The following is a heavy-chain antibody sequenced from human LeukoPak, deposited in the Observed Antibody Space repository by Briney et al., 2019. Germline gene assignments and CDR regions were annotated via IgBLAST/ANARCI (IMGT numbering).Heavy chain of an antibody. CDR3: ARGYCSGGSCYYNWFDR. Sequence: SETLSLTCAVYGGSFSGYYWSWIRQPPGKGLEWIGEINHSGSTNYNPSLKSRVTISVDTSKNQFSLKLSSVTAADTAVYYCARGYCSGGSCYYNWFDRWGQGTLVTVSS. J-gene: IGHJ5*02. V-gene: IGHV4-34*01. D-gene: IGHD2-15*01. CDR1: GGSFSGYY. CDR2: INHSGST.